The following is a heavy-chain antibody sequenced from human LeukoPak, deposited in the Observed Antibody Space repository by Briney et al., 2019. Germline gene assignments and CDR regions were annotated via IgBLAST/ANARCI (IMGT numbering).Heavy chain of an antibody. D-gene: IGHD5-12*01. V-gene: IGHV4-30-4*08. CDR3: ALGVVATPDAFDI. J-gene: IGHJ3*02. Sequence: SQTLSLTCTVSGGSISSGDYYWSWIRQPPGKGLEWIGYIYYSGSTYYNPSLKSRVTISVDTSKNQFSLKLSSVTAADTAVYYCALGVVATPDAFDIWGQGTMVTVSS. CDR2: IYYSGST. CDR1: GGSISSGDYY.